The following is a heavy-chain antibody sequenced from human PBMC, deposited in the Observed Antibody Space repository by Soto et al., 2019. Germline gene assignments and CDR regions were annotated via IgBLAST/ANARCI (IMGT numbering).Heavy chain of an antibody. J-gene: IGHJ4*02. Sequence: GGSLRLSCAASGFTFSSYWMHWVRQAPGKGLVWVSRINSDGSSTSYADSVKGRFTISRDNAKNTLYLQMNSLRAEDTAVYYFARGYCSGGSCYGLDYWGQGTLVTV. CDR2: INSDGSST. CDR1: GFTFSSYW. CDR3: ARGYCSGGSCYGLDY. V-gene: IGHV3-74*01. D-gene: IGHD2-15*01.